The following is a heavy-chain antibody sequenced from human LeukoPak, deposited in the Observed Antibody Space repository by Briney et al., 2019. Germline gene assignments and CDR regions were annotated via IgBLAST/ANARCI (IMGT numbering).Heavy chain of an antibody. V-gene: IGHV1-46*01. Sequence: ASVKVSCKASGYTFTSYYMHWVRQAPGQGLEWMGIINPSGGSTSYAQKFQGRVTMTRDMSTSTVYMELSSLRSEDTAVYYCARDGSTYYDFWSGYYQFDYWGQGTLVTVPS. CDR2: INPSGGST. J-gene: IGHJ4*02. CDR1: GYTFTSYY. D-gene: IGHD3-3*01. CDR3: ARDGSTYYDFWSGYYQFDY.